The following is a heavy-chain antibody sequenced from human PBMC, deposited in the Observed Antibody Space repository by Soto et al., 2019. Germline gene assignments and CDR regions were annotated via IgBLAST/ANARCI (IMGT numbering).Heavy chain of an antibody. CDR1: GGSISSGGYY. D-gene: IGHD5-12*01. CDR2: IYYSGST. V-gene: IGHV4-31*03. Sequence: SETLSLTCTVSGGSISSGGYYWSWIRQHPGKGLEWIGYIYYSGSTYYNPSLKSRVTISVDTSKNQFSLKLSSVTAADTAVYYCARGRGYDSPYYFDYWGQGTLVTVSS. J-gene: IGHJ4*02. CDR3: ARGRGYDSPYYFDY.